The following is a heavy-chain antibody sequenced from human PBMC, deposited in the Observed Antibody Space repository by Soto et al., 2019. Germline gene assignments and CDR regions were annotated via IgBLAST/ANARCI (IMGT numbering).Heavy chain of an antibody. D-gene: IGHD2-2*01. CDR2: ISYSGST. V-gene: IGHV4-39*01. Sequence: QLQLQESGPGLVKPSETLSLTCTVSGGSISSSSSSWGWIRQPPGKGLEWLGIISYSGSTYYSPSLKGRVPISVDASKNLFSLKLSSVTAADTAVYYCARTYVTDVVVVPASKDYMDVWGKGTTVTVSS. J-gene: IGHJ6*03. CDR3: ARTYVTDVVVVPASKDYMDV. CDR1: GGSISSSSSS.